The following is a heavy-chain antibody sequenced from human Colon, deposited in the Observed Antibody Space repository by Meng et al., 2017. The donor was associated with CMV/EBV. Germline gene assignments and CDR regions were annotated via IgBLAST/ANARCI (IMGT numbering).Heavy chain of an antibody. CDR2: ISWNSGSI. V-gene: IGHV3-9*01. J-gene: IGHJ3*02. D-gene: IGHD3-3*01. CDR1: GFTFDDYA. CDR3: ARDRLRDAFDI. Sequence: SLKISCAASGFTFDDYAMHWVRQAPGKGLEWVSGISWNSGSIGYADSVKGRFTISRDNAKNSLYLQMNSLRAEDTAVYYCARDRLRDAFDIWGQGTMVTVSS.